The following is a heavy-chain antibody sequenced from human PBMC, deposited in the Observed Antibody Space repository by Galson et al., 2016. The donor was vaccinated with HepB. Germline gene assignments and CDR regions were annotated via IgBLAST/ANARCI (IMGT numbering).Heavy chain of an antibody. J-gene: IGHJ4*02. D-gene: IGHD3-3*01. Sequence: SDGAHKHYADSVKGRFTISRDNSKNTVHLEMNNLRHEDTAFYYCAREHDGYWGQGALVTVSS. CDR2: SDGAHK. CDR3: AREHDGY. V-gene: IGHV3-30-3*01.